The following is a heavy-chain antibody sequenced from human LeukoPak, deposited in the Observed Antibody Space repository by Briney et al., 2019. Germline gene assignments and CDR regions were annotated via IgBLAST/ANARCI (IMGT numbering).Heavy chain of an antibody. CDR3: ARDPPTNWFDP. J-gene: IGHJ5*02. V-gene: IGHV3-66*01. CDR1: GFTVSTNY. Sequence: GGSLRLSCAASGFTVSTNYMTWVRQAPGKGLEWVSVIYSGGTTYYADSVKGRFTISRDNSKNTLYLQMNSLRAEDTAVYYCARDPPTNWFDPWGQGTLVTVSS. CDR2: IYSGGTT.